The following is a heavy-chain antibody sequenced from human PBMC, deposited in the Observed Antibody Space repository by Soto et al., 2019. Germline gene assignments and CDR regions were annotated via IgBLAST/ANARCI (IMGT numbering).Heavy chain of an antibody. CDR1: GFSLSSPAVG. CDR2: IYWDDDK. V-gene: IGHV2-5*02. J-gene: IGHJ4*02. CDR3: AHGSGWLSDY. Sequence: QITLKESGPTLVKPTQTLTLTCTFSGFSLSSPAVGVNWIRQPPGKALEWLALIYWDDDKQYSPSLRSRLTITKDTSKNQVVLTMTNMDPVDTATYYCAHGSGWLSDYWGQGTQVTVSS. D-gene: IGHD6-19*01.